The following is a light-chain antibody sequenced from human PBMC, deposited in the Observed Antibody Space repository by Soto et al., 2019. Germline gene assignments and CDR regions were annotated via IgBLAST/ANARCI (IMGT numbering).Light chain of an antibody. CDR2: GAS. Sequence: TQSPSSLSASVQDKATITCLASQSISSRYLAWYQQKPGQAPRLLIYGASSRATGIPDRFSGSGSGTDFTPTISRLEPEDFAVFYCQQYGNTPWTFGQGTKVDIK. CDR3: QQYGNTPWT. V-gene: IGKV3-20*01. CDR1: QSISSRY. J-gene: IGKJ1*01.